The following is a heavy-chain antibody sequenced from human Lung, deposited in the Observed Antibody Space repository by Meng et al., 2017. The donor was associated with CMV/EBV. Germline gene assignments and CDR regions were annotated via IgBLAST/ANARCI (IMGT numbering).Heavy chain of an antibody. J-gene: IGHJ6*02. V-gene: IGHV3-23*01. Sequence: GEXXTISCAASGFTFSSYAMSWVRQAPGKGLEWVSAISGSGGSTYYADSVKGRFTISRDNSKNTLYLQMNSLRAEDTAVYYCARAPIPYYGMDVWGQGTTVTVSS. CDR2: ISGSGGST. CDR3: ARAPIPYYGMDV. CDR1: GFTFSSYA.